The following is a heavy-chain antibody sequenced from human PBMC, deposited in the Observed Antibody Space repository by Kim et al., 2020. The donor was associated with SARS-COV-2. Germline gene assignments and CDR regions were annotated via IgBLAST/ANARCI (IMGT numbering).Heavy chain of an antibody. CDR2: INWNGGST. CDR1: GFTFDDYG. Sequence: GGSLRLSCAASGFTFDDYGMSWVRQAPGKGLEWVSGINWNGGSTGYADSVKGRFTISRDNAKNSLYLQMNSLRVEDTALYYCARKDSGWFWGLWGQGTMVTVSS. V-gene: IGHV3-20*04. CDR3: ARKDSGWFWGL. J-gene: IGHJ3*01. D-gene: IGHD6-19*01.